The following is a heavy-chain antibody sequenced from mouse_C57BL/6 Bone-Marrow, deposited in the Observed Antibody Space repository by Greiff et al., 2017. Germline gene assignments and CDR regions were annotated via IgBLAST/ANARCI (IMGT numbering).Heavy chain of an antibody. CDR3: TSEGLFDDGYYHFAY. CDR1: GFNINDDY. Sequence: EVQLHQSGAELVRPGASVKLSCTASGFNINDDYMHWVKQRPEQGLEWIGWIDPENGGTEYASKFQGKATLTADTSSNTAYMPLSSLTSADTAVYSCTSEGLFDDGYYHFAYWGQGTLVTVSA. D-gene: IGHD2-3*01. J-gene: IGHJ3*01. CDR2: IDPENGGT. V-gene: IGHV14-4*01.